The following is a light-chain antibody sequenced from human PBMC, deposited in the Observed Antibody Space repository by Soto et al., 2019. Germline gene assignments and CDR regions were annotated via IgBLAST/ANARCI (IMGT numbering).Light chain of an antibody. J-gene: IGLJ1*01. CDR2: EAS. Sequence: QPPSVSGSPGQSVTISCTGTSTDFVSYNRVSWYQQPPGTAPKLIIYEASNRPSGVPDRFSGSKSGNTASLTISGLQAADEADYYCSLYTSENTYVFGTGTKVTVL. V-gene: IGLV2-18*01. CDR1: STDFVSYNR. CDR3: SLYTSENTYV.